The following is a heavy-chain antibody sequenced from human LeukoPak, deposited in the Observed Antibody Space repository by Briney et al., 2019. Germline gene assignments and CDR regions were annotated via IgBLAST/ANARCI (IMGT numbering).Heavy chain of an antibody. Sequence: GGSLRLSCAASGFTFSDYYMSWLRQAPGKGLEWVSYISSSSSCTNYADSVKGRFTISRDNAKNSLYLQMNSLRAEDTAVYYCARALGTEAAGAFDIWGQGTMVTVSS. CDR3: ARALGTEAAGAFDI. D-gene: IGHD6-13*01. V-gene: IGHV3-11*05. CDR2: ISSSSSCT. CDR1: GFTFSDYY. J-gene: IGHJ3*02.